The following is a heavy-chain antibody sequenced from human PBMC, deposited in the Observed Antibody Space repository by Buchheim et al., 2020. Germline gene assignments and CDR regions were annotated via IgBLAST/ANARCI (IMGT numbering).Heavy chain of an antibody. J-gene: IGHJ4*02. CDR3: AKDLGYCSTTTCYFDY. CDR1: GFTFSDYA. CDR2: FSGSGGST. D-gene: IGHD2-2*01. V-gene: IGHV3-23*01. Sequence: EVQLLESGGGWVQPGGSLRLSCAASGFTFSDYAMSWVRQAPGKGLEWVSAFSGSGGSTYYANSVKGRFTISRDRSKNTLYLQMNSLRAEDTAVYYCAKDLGYCSTTTCYFDYWGQGTL.